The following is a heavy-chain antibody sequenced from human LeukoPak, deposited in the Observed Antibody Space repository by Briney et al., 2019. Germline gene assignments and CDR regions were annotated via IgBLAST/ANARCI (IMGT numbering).Heavy chain of an antibody. Sequence: ASVKVSCKASGYTFTSYGISWVRQAPGQGLEWMGWISAYNGNTNYAQNLQGRVTMTTDTSTSTAYMELRSLRSDDTAVYYCARDLKRGYSSGRYSWGTGSSNDYWGQGTLVTVSS. V-gene: IGHV1-18*01. CDR3: ARDLKRGYSSGRYSWGTGSSNDY. D-gene: IGHD6-19*01. CDR2: ISAYNGNT. J-gene: IGHJ4*02. CDR1: GYTFTSYG.